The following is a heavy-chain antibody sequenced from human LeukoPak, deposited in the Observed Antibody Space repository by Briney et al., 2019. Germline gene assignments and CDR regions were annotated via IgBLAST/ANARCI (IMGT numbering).Heavy chain of an antibody. CDR2: IYHSGST. Sequence: SETLSLTCAVSGGSISSSNWWSWVRQPPGKGLEWIGEIYHSGSTNYNPSLKSRVTISVDTSKNQFSLRLSSVTAADTAMYYCAHFRGGAFDFWGQGTMVTVSS. CDR1: GGSISSSNW. V-gene: IGHV4-4*02. D-gene: IGHD3-16*01. CDR3: AHFRGGAFDF. J-gene: IGHJ3*01.